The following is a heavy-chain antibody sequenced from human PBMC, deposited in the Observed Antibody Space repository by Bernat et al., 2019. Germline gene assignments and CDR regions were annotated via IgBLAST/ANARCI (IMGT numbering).Heavy chain of an antibody. CDR1: GFTFSSYA. CDR3: ARPNQDGDYGGVYFDY. Sequence: EVQLLESGGGLVQPGGSLRLSCAASGFTFSSYAMSWVRQAPGKGLEWVSAISGSGGSTYYADSVKGRFTISRDNAKNSLYLQMNSLRAEDTAVYYCARPNQDGDYGGVYFDYWGQGALVTVSP. V-gene: IGHV3-23*01. CDR2: ISGSGGST. D-gene: IGHD4-17*01. J-gene: IGHJ4*02.